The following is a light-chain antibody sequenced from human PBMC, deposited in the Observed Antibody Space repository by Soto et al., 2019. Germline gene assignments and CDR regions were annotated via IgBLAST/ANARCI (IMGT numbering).Light chain of an antibody. CDR3: AAWDDGQNAL. CDR1: SSNIGSNT. J-gene: IGLJ2*01. Sequence: QSVLTQPPSASGTPGQRVTISCSGSSSNIGSNTVNWYQQLPGTAPKLLIYSNNQRPSGVPDRFSGSKSGTSASLAISGLQSEDEGDYYCAAWDDGQNALFGGGTKVTVL. CDR2: SNN. V-gene: IGLV1-44*01.